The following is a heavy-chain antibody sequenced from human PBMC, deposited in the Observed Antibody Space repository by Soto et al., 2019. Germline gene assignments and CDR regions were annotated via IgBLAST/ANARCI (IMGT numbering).Heavy chain of an antibody. V-gene: IGHV1-58*01. CDR1: GFTFSSSV. J-gene: IGHJ4*02. CDR2: IAVGSGNT. D-gene: IGHD3-9*01. Sequence: ASVEVSCKASGFTFSSSVVQWVRQTRGQRLEWIGWIAVGSGNTKHAENFQERVTITWDLSTSTAHMELSSLRSEDTAVYYCAAGDYFALDYWGQGTPVTVSS. CDR3: AAGDYFALDY.